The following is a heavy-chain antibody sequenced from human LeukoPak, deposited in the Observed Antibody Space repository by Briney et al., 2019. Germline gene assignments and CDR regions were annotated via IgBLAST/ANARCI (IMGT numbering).Heavy chain of an antibody. J-gene: IGHJ4*02. V-gene: IGHV3-43*02. CDR3: AKSQRFSSTPTIDY. CDR2: ISGDGGST. D-gene: IGHD1-1*01. CDR1: GFTFDDYA. Sequence: GGSLRLSCAASGFTFDDYAMHWVRQAPGKGLEWVSLISGDGGSTYYADSVKGRFTISRDNSKNSLYLQMNSLRTGDTALYYCAKSQRFSSTPTIDYWGQGTLVTVSS.